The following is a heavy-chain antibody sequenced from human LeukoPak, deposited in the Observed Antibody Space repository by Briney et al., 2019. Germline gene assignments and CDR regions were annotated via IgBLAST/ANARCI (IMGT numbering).Heavy chain of an antibody. Sequence: GGSLRLSCAGSGFPFSSHGMNWVRQAPGKGLEWVSGISPGGGPTYYADSVRGRFTISRDDSKNTLYLQMNSLRAEDTAVYYCAKDTDYGDYGRIYFFDYWGQGTLVTVSS. CDR3: AKDTDYGDYGRIYFFDY. CDR2: ISPGGGPT. D-gene: IGHD4-17*01. V-gene: IGHV3-23*01. J-gene: IGHJ4*02. CDR1: GFPFSSHG.